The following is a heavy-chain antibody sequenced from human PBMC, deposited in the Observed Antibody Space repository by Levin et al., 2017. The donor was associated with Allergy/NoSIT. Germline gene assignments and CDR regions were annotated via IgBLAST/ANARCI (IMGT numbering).Heavy chain of an antibody. J-gene: IGHJ3*02. CDR2: ISDSGST. CDR3: ARDPYSSGLDAFDI. CDR1: GGSMNSNY. D-gene: IGHD3-22*01. Sequence: GSLRLSCTVSGGSMNSNYWSWIRQPPGKGLDWIGYISDSGSTNYNPSLKSRVTISSDTSKNQFSLKLSSVTAADTAVYYCARDPYSSGLDAFDIWGQGTMVIVSS. V-gene: IGHV4-59*01.